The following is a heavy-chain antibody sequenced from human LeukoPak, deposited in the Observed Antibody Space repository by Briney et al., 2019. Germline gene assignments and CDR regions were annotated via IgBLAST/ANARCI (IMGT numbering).Heavy chain of an antibody. CDR3: ARHEGKLWFGETAMNY. CDR1: GGSISSYY. J-gene: IGHJ4*02. V-gene: IGHV4-4*07. Sequence: SETLSLTCTVSGGSISSYYWSWIRQPAGKGLEWIGRIYSTGSTNYNHSLKSRVTMSVDTSKNQFSLTLRSVTAADTAVYYCARHEGKLWFGETAMNYWGQGTLVTVSS. CDR2: IYSTGST. D-gene: IGHD3-10*01.